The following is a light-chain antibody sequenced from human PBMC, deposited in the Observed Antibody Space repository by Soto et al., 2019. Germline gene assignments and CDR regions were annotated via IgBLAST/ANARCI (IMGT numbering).Light chain of an antibody. Sequence: DIQLTQSPSTRSASRGDRVASPCPARQSISTWLAWYQQKPGKAPKLLIYKASTLQFGVPSRFSGSGSGAAFTLTISSLQADDFATYYCQRYDKYPLSFGGGTMVDIK. J-gene: IGKJ4*01. CDR1: QSISTW. CDR3: QRYDKYPLS. V-gene: IGKV1-5*03. CDR2: KAS.